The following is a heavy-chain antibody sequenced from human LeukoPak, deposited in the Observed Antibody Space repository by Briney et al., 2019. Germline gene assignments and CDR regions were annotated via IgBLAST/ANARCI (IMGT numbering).Heavy chain of an antibody. Sequence: GGSLRLSCAGSGFTFSAYSMIWVRQAPGKGLEWVSSISGSSTYIYYSDSVKGRFNISRDNAKKSLYLQLNSLRAEDTAVYYCARVDFGAYLTRDYWGQGTLVTVSS. J-gene: IGHJ4*02. CDR1: GFTFSAYS. CDR3: ARVDFGAYLTRDY. D-gene: IGHD4-17*01. CDR2: ISGSSTYI. V-gene: IGHV3-21*01.